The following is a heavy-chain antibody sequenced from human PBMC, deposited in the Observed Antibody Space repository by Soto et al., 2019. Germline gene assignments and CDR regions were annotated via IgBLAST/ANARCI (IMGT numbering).Heavy chain of an antibody. CDR2: ISGSGGST. J-gene: IGHJ6*02. CDR3: AKDGGPSGWYVNYYGMDV. Sequence: LRLSCAASGFTFSSYAMSWVRQAPGKGLEWVSAISGSGGSTYYADSVKGRFTISRDNSKNTLYLQMNSLRAEDTAVYYCAKDGGPSGWYVNYYGMDVWGQGTTVTVSS. D-gene: IGHD6-19*01. CDR1: GFTFSSYA. V-gene: IGHV3-23*01.